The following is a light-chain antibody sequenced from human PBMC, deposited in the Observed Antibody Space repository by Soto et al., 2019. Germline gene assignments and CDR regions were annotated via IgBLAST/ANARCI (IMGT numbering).Light chain of an antibody. J-gene: IGLJ2*01. CDR3: SSYGGSNNLV. CDR2: GNN. Sequence: QLVLTQPPSVSGAPGQRVTISCTGSSSNIGAGYDVHWYQQLPGTAPKLLIYGNNNRPSGVPDRFSGSKSGTSASLAIAGLQAEDEADYYCSSYGGSNNLVFGGGTKLTVL. V-gene: IGLV1-40*01. CDR1: SSNIGAGYD.